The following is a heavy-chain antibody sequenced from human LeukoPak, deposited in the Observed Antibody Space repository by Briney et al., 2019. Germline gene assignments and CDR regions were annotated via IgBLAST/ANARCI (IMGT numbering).Heavy chain of an antibody. CDR1: GGPLSSYA. CDR2: IIPIFKTT. V-gene: IGHV1-69*13. CDR3: ASGDLRDYVWGRPLLYYYFSDMDV. D-gene: IGHD3-16*01. J-gene: IGHJ6*04. Sequence: SVKVSCKASGGPLSSYAMSWVRQAPGQRLEWMGGIIPIFKTTNYAQKFQGRVTITADESTRTTYMELSSLRSDDSAIYYCASGDLRDYVWGRPLLYYYFSDMDVWGKGNTVTVSS.